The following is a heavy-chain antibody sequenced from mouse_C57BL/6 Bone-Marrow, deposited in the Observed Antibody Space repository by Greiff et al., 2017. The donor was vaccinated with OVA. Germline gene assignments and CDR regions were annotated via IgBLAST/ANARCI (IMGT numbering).Heavy chain of an antibody. CDR2: IYPSDSET. CDR3: AREGVFIRPYYYAMDY. Sequence: QVQLQQSGAELVRPGSSVKLSCKASGYTFTSYWMDWVKQRPGQGLEWIGNIYPSDSETHYNQKFKDKATLTVDKSSSTAYMQLSSLTSEDSAVYYCAREGVFIRPYYYAMDYWGQGTSVTVSS. D-gene: IGHD1-1*01. V-gene: IGHV1-61*01. J-gene: IGHJ4*01. CDR1: GYTFTSYW.